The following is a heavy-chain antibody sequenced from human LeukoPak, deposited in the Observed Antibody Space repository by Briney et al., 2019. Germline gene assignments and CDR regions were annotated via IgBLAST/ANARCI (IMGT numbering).Heavy chain of an antibody. V-gene: IGHV1-8*02. J-gene: IGHJ5*02. D-gene: IGHD6-19*01. Sequence: VKVSCKASGYTFTSYGISWVRQAPGQGLEWMGWMNPNSGNTGYAQKFQGRVTMTRNTSISTAYMELSSLRSEDTAVYYCARGRGSGWYDGNWFDPWGQGTLVTVSS. CDR1: GYTFTSYG. CDR2: MNPNSGNT. CDR3: ARGRGSGWYDGNWFDP.